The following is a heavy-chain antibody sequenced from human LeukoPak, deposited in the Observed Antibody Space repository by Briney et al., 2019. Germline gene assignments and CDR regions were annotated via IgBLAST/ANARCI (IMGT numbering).Heavy chain of an antibody. V-gene: IGHV4-59*01. Sequence: SETLSLTCTVSGGSISSYYWSWIRQPPGKGLEWIGYIYYSGSTNYNPSLKSRVTISVDTSKNQFSLQLSSVTAADTAVYYCARSQYRADAFDIWGQGTMVTVSS. CDR3: ARSQYRADAFDI. D-gene: IGHD2-2*01. CDR1: GGSISSYY. J-gene: IGHJ3*02. CDR2: IYYSGST.